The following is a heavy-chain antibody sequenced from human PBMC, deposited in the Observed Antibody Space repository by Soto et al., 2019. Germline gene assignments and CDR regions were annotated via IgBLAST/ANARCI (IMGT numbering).Heavy chain of an antibody. CDR3: ARGDSTGSPTGWFDP. D-gene: IGHD6-19*01. V-gene: IGHV1-3*01. Sequence: ASVKLSCKASGYSFASCPMHWVRQAPGQGLEWMGWINAGNGDTKYAEKFQGRVTLTTDTSTTTTYMDLRSLTSDDTAVYFCARGDSTGSPTGWFDPWGQGTLVTVSS. CDR2: INAGNGDT. CDR1: GYSFASCP. J-gene: IGHJ5*02.